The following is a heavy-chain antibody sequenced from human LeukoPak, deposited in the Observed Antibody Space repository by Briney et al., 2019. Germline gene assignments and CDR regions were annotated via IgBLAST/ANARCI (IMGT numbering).Heavy chain of an antibody. D-gene: IGHD5-24*01. CDR2: IYSGGTT. CDR3: AKEGRDVKNARYGMDV. CDR1: GFTVSTTY. V-gene: IGHV3-53*01. Sequence: GGSLRLSCVASGFTVSTTYMGWVRHAPGKGLEWGSVIYSGGTTYYADSVKGRFTFSRDNSKKTLYLQMNSLRAEDTAVYYCAKEGRDVKNARYGMDVWGQGTTVTVSS. J-gene: IGHJ6*02.